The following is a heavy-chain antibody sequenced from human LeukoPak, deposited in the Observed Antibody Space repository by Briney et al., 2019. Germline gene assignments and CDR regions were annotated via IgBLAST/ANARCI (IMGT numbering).Heavy chain of an antibody. V-gene: IGHV3-23*01. D-gene: IGHD3-10*01. CDR1: GFTFDDYG. CDR2: ISGSGGST. J-gene: IGHJ4*02. Sequence: GGSLRLSCAASGFTFDDYGMSWVRQAPGKGLEWVSAISGSGGSTYYADSVKGRFTISRDNSKNTLYLQMNSLRAEDTAVYYCAKDSVPNYYGSGSFLQQWGQGTLVTVSS. CDR3: AKDSVPNYYGSGSFLQQ.